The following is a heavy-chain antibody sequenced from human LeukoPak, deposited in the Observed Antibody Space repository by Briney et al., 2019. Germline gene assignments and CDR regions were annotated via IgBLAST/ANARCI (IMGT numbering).Heavy chain of an antibody. CDR1: GCTLSNYA. Sequence: PGRSLRLSCAVSGCTLSNYAMHWVRQAPGKGLEWVALISYDGRNKYYADSVKGRFTVSRDNAKSTLYLQMNSLRGEDTAVYYCARDPALYCTGGSCREYYFDYWGQGALVTVSS. V-gene: IGHV3-30*04. J-gene: IGHJ4*02. CDR2: ISYDGRNK. D-gene: IGHD2-15*01. CDR3: ARDPALYCTGGSCREYYFDY.